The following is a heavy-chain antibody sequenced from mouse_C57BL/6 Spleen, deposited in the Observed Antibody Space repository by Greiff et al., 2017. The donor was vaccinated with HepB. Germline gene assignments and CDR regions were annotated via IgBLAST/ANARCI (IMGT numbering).Heavy chain of an antibody. CDR3: ARYDGYYESYYAMDY. Sequence: VQLQQSGPELVKPGASVKISCKASGYAFSSSWMNWVKQRPGKGLEWIGRIYPGDGDTNYNGKFKGKATLTADKSSSTAYMQLSSLTSEDSAVYFCARYDGYYESYYAMDYWGQGTSVTVSS. J-gene: IGHJ4*01. V-gene: IGHV1-82*01. D-gene: IGHD2-3*01. CDR1: GYAFSSSW. CDR2: IYPGDGDT.